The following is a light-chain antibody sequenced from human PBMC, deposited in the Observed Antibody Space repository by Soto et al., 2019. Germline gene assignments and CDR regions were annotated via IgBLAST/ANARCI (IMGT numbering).Light chain of an antibody. V-gene: IGKV3-15*01. CDR1: QSVSSN. J-gene: IGKJ5*01. CDR2: GAS. Sequence: EIVMTQSPATLSVSPGERATLSCRASQSVSSNLAWYQQKPGQAPRLLIYGASTRATGIPARFSGSGSGTDFTLTINRLEPEDFAVYYCQLYGNSPPFGQGTRLEI. CDR3: QLYGNSPP.